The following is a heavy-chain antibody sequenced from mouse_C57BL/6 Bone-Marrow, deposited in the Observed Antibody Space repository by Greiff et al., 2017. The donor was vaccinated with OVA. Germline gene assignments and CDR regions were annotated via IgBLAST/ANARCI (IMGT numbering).Heavy chain of an antibody. CDR1: GYTFTSYW. J-gene: IGHJ4*01. Sequence: QVQLQQPGAELVKPGASVKMSCKASGYTFTSYWITWVKQRPGQGLEWIGNIYPGSGSTNYNEKFKSKATLTVDTSSSTAYMQLSSLTSEDSAVYYCARGSGGRHLRPADAMDYWGQGTSVTVSS. D-gene: IGHD3-2*02. CDR2: IYPGSGST. V-gene: IGHV1-55*01. CDR3: ARGSGGRHLRPADAMDY.